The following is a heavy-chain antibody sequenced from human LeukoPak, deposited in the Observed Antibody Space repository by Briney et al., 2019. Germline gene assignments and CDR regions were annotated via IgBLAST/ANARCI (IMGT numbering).Heavy chain of an antibody. V-gene: IGHV3-30-3*01. J-gene: IGHJ4*02. CDR3: ARKGSSSWYGGGCAY. Sequence: GGPLRLSCAASGFTFSNYPMHWVRQAPGKGLEWRAVISSDGGTKYDAASVQGRFTVSRDNSQNTLSLQMSSLRPEETAVFYCARKGSSSWYGGGCAYWGQGILVTVSS. CDR1: GFTFSNYP. CDR2: ISSDGGTK. D-gene: IGHD6-13*01.